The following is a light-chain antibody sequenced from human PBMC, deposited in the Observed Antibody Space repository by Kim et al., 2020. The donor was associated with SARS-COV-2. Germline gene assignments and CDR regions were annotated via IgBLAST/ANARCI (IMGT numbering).Light chain of an antibody. J-gene: IGKJ2*01. CDR2: WAS. CDR1: QSILYSSNNQNY. V-gene: IGKV4-1*01. CDR3: QQYYTTPYT. Sequence: RATINCKSSQSILYSSNNQNYLTWYQQKPGQPPKLLIYWASTRESGVPDRFRGSGSGTDFTLTISSLQAEDVAVYYCQQYYTTPYTFGQGTKLEIK.